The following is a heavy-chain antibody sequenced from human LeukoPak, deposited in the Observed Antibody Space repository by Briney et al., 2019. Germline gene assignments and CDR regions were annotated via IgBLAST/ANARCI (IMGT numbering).Heavy chain of an antibody. CDR1: GGSISSGGYY. Sequence: PSQTLSLTCTVSGGSISSGGYYWSWIRQHPGKGLEWIGYIYYSGSTYYNPSLKSRVTISVDTSKNQFSLKLSSVTAADTAVYCCARERRHTYYYYMDVWGKGTTVTVSS. CDR2: IYYSGST. CDR3: ARERRHTYYYYMDV. J-gene: IGHJ6*03. V-gene: IGHV4-31*03.